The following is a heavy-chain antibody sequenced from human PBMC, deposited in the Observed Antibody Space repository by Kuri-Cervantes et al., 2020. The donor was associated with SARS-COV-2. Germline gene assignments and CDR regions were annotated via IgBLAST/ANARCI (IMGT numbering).Heavy chain of an antibody. V-gene: IGHV3-33*01. CDR2: IWYDGSNK. CDR3: ARVFCSSTSCYADYYYGMDV. CDR1: GFTFSSYG. D-gene: IGHD2-2*01. J-gene: IGHJ6*02. Sequence: GESLKISCAASGFTFSSYGMHWVRQAPGKGPEWVAVIWYDGSNKYYADSVKGRFTISRDNSKNTLYLQMNSLRAEDTAVYYCARVFCSSTSCYADYYYGMDVWGQGTTVTVSS.